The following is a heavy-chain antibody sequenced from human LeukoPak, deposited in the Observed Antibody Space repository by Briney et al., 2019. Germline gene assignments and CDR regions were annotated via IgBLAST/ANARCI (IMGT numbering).Heavy chain of an antibody. CDR2: IKQDGSEK. D-gene: IGHD3-22*01. CDR3: ARYYTPNYYDSSGYYLDAFDI. J-gene: IGHJ3*02. V-gene: IGHV3-7*01. Sequence: GGSLRLSCAASGFTFSSYWMSWVRQAPGKGLEWVANIKQDGSEKYYVGSVKGRFTISRDNAKNSLYLQMNSLRAEDTAVYYCARYYTPNYYDSSGYYLDAFDIWGQGTMVTVSS. CDR1: GFTFSSYW.